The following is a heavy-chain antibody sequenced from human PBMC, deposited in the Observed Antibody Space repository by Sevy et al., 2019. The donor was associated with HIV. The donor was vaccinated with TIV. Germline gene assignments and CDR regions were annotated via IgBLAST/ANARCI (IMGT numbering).Heavy chain of an antibody. CDR2: IYSDGTT. V-gene: IGHV3-53*01. CDR1: GFTVSRNF. CDR3: VGADRPNQGDF. J-gene: IGHJ4*02. D-gene: IGHD6-6*01. Sequence: GGSLRLSCAASGFTVSRNFMSWIRQAPGKELEWVSIIYSDGTTFYGDSVKGRFTISRVNSRNTLYLQMNTLRAEDTAVYYCVGADRPNQGDFWGQGTLVTVSS.